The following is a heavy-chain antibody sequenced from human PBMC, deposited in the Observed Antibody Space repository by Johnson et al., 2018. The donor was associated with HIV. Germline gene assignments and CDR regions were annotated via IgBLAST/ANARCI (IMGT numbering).Heavy chain of an antibody. CDR3: AKALARYSSGWHDAFDI. Sequence: VQLVESGGGVVQPGGSLRLSCGASEFDVINHYMNWVRQVPGKGLEWISLFATGGGTDYADSVKGRFTISRDNSKNTLYLQMNSLRAEDTAVYYCAKALARYSSGWHDAFDIWGQGTMVTVSS. CDR2: FATGGGT. J-gene: IGHJ3*02. V-gene: IGHV3-66*01. CDR1: EFDVINHY. D-gene: IGHD6-19*01.